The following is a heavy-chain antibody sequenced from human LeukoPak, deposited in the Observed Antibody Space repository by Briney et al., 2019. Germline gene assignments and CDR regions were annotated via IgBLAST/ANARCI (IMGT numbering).Heavy chain of an antibody. D-gene: IGHD3-3*01. CDR3: ARDHLANLASRLFDP. Sequence: PSETLSLTCTVSGYSISSDYYWGWIRQPPGKGLEWIGSIHHSGRTYYNPSLKSRVTISVDTSKNQFSLKLSSVTAADTAVYYCARDHLANLASRLFDPWGQGTLVTVSS. V-gene: IGHV4-38-2*02. J-gene: IGHJ5*02. CDR2: IHHSGRT. CDR1: GYSISSDYY.